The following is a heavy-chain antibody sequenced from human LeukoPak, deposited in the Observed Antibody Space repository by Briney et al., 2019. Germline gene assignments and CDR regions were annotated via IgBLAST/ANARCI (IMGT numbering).Heavy chain of an antibody. J-gene: IGHJ4*02. V-gene: IGHV4-34*01. Sequence: SETLSLTCAVYGGSFSGYYWSWIRQPPGKGLEWIGSIYYSGSTYYNPSLKSRVTISVDTSKNQFSLKLSSVTAADTAVYYCARHRRHIVVVITHQFDYWGQGTLVTVSS. CDR1: GGSFSGYY. CDR2: IYYSGST. CDR3: ARHRRHIVVVITHQFDY. D-gene: IGHD3-22*01.